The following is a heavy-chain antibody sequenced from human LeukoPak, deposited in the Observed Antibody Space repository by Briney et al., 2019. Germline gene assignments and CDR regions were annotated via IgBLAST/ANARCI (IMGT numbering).Heavy chain of an antibody. CDR3: ARDIRSCNGGDCYGWLDP. CDR1: GFTTSNYA. J-gene: IGHJ5*02. Sequence: PGGSLRLSCTPSGFTTSNYAMNWVRQAPGKRPEWVSHIRGSGANTYYADSVRGRFTSSRDNSKNMLYLKLSSLRADATAVYYCARDIRSCNGGDCYGWLDPWGQGTLVTVSS. D-gene: IGHD2-21*02. CDR2: IRGSGANT. V-gene: IGHV3-23*01.